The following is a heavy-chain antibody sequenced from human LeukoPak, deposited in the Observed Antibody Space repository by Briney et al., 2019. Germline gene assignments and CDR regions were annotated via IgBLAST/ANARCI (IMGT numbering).Heavy chain of an antibody. J-gene: IGHJ3*02. CDR3: ARDFMAWDAFDI. CDR1: GFTFSSYS. D-gene: IGHD3-10*01. V-gene: IGHV3-7*01. CDR2: IKQDGSEK. Sequence: GGSLRLSCAASGFTFSSYSMNWVRQAPGKGLEWVANIKQDGSEKYYVDSVKGRFTISRDNAKNSLYLQMNSLRAEDTAVYYCARDFMAWDAFDIWGQGTMVTVSS.